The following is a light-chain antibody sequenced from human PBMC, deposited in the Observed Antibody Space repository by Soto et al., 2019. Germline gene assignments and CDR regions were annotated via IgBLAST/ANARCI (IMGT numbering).Light chain of an antibody. CDR1: QDISSW. J-gene: IGKJ5*01. V-gene: IGKV1-12*01. CDR3: QQASSFPPT. CDR2: AAS. Sequence: DIQMTQSPSSVSASVGDRVTITCRASQDISSWLAWYQQKPVKAPKIMIYAASSLQGGVPSRFSGSGSGTEFTLTISSLQPEDFATYYCQQASSFPPTFGQGTRLEIK.